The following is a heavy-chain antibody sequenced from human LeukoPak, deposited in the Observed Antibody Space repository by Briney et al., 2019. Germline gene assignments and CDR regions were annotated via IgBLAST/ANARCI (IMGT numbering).Heavy chain of an antibody. Sequence: GGSLRLSCAASEFTVSSNYMSWVRQAPGKGLEWVSVIYSGGSTYYADSVKGRFTISRDNSKNTLYLQMNSLRAEDTAVYYCARDLPFDYWGQGTLVTVSS. CDR3: ARDLPFDY. J-gene: IGHJ4*02. CDR1: EFTVSSNY. V-gene: IGHV3-66*01. CDR2: IYSGGST.